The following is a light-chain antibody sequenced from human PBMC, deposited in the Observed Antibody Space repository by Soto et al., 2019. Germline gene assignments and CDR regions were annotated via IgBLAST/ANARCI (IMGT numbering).Light chain of an antibody. J-gene: IGLJ3*02. V-gene: IGLV1-44*01. Sequence: QSVLTQPPSASGAPGQRVTISCSGSTSNIGSNSVNWYQQVPGTAPRLLIYGSNQRPSGVPDRFSASKSGTSASLVISGLQSEDEASYYCAAWDDNRLGMFGGGTKLTVL. CDR3: AAWDDNRLGM. CDR1: TSNIGSNS. CDR2: GSN.